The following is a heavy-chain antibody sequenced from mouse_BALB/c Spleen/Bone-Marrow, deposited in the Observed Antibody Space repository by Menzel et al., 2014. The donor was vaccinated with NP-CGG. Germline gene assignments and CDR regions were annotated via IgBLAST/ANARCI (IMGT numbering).Heavy chain of an antibody. CDR1: GYTFTSYW. J-gene: IGHJ1*01. CDR3: ARSHGYYPYWYFDV. V-gene: IGHV1-74*01. CDR2: IDPSDSET. Sequence: ESGAELVKPGASVKLSCKASGYTFTSYWMNWVKQRPGRGLEWIGRIDPSDSETHYNQKFKDKATLTVDKSSSTAYIQLSSLTSEDSAVYYCARSHGYYPYWYFDVWGAGTTVTVSS. D-gene: IGHD2-3*01.